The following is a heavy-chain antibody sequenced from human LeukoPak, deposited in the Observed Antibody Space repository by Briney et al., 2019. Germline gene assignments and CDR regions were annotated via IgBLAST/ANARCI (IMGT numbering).Heavy chain of an antibody. D-gene: IGHD4-23*01. V-gene: IGHV3-7*01. Sequence: GGSLRLSCAASGFTFTTYWMSWVRQAPGKVLEWVANINQDGSEKYYVDSVKGRFTISRDNAKNSLYLQMNSLRAEDTAVYFCVRAIGSNTFWGQGTLVTVSS. CDR2: INQDGSEK. J-gene: IGHJ4*02. CDR1: GFTFTTYW. CDR3: VRAIGSNTF.